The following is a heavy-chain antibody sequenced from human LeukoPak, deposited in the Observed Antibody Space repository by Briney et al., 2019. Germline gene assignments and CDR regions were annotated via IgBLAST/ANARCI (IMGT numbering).Heavy chain of an antibody. J-gene: IGHJ5*02. CDR2: IYHSGST. Sequence: SETLSLTCAVSGGSISSGGYSWSWIRQPPGKGLEWIGYIYHSGSTYYNPSLKSRVTISVGRSKNQFSLKLSSVTAADTAVYYCARDKHGDYGFDPWGQGTLVTVSS. D-gene: IGHD4-17*01. CDR1: GGSISSGGYS. CDR3: ARDKHGDYGFDP. V-gene: IGHV4-30-2*01.